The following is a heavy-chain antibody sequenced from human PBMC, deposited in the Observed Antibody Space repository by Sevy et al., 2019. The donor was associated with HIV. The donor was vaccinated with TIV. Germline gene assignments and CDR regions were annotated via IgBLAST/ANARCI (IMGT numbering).Heavy chain of an antibody. CDR2: IWYDGNNK. J-gene: IGHJ6*02. Sequence: GESLKISCAASGFTFSSYDMHWVRQAPGKGLEWVAVIWYDGNNKYYADSVKGRFTISRDNSKNTLFLQMNSLRAEDTAVYYCARDTVAAAFSYYYYYAMDVWGQGTTVTVSS. CDR3: ARDTVAAAFSYYYYYAMDV. D-gene: IGHD6-13*01. CDR1: GFTFSSYD. V-gene: IGHV3-33*01.